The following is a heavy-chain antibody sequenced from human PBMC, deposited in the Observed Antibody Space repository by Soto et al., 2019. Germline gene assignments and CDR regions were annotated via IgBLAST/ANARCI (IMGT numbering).Heavy chain of an antibody. D-gene: IGHD6-6*01. Sequence: SETLSLTCTVSGGSISSYYWSWIRQPPGKGLEWIGYIYYSGSTNYNPSLKSRVTISVDTSKNQFSLKLSSVTAADTAVYYCAREYSSSSTHPIDYWGQGTLVTVSS. CDR2: IYYSGST. CDR1: GGSISSYY. V-gene: IGHV4-59*01. CDR3: AREYSSSSTHPIDY. J-gene: IGHJ4*02.